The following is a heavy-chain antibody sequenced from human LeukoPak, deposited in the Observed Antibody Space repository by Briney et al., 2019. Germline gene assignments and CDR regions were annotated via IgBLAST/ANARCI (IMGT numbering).Heavy chain of an antibody. V-gene: IGHV3-23*01. Sequence: PGGSLRLSCAASGFTFSSYAMSWVRQAPGKGLEWVSAISGSGGSTYYADSVKGRFTISRDNSKNTLYLQMNSLRAEDTAVYYCARDLSDISGGRYGGSGYWGQGTLVTVSS. J-gene: IGHJ4*02. CDR2: ISGSGGST. D-gene: IGHD1-20*01. CDR3: ARDLSDISGGRYGGSGY. CDR1: GFTFSSYA.